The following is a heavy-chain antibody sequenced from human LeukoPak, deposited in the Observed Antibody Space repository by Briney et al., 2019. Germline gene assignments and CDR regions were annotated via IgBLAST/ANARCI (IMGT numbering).Heavy chain of an antibody. CDR1: GGSISSYY. J-gene: IGHJ6*03. CDR3: ARNYYDSRFMDV. CDR2: IYYSGST. D-gene: IGHD3-22*01. Sequence: ASETLSLTCTVSGGSISSYYWSWIRQPPGKGLEWIGYIYYSGSTNYNPSLKSRVTISVDTSKNQFSLKLSSVTAADTAVYYCARNYYDSRFMDVWGKGATVTVSS. V-gene: IGHV4-59*08.